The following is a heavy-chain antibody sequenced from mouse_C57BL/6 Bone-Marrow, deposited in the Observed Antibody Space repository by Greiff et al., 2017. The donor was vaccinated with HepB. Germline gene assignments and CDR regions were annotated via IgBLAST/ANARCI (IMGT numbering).Heavy chain of an antibody. Sequence: EVQRVESGPGLVKPSQSLSLTCSVTGYSITSGYYWNWIRQFPGNKLEWMGYISYDGSNNYNPSLKNRISITRDTSKNQFFLKLNSVTTEDTATYYCARGKNYYGSLDYWGQGTTLTVSS. CDR1: GYSITSGYY. CDR2: ISYDGSN. CDR3: ARGKNYYGSLDY. V-gene: IGHV3-6*01. D-gene: IGHD1-1*01. J-gene: IGHJ2*01.